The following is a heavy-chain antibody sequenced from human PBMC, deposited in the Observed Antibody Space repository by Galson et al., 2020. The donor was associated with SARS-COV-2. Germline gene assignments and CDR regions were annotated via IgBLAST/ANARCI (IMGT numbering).Heavy chain of an antibody. CDR1: GFTFSSYG. V-gene: IGHV3-33*01. CDR3: ARDNLGVAPFDY. J-gene: IGHJ4*02. CDR2: IWYDGSNK. D-gene: IGHD3-3*01. Sequence: GGSLRLSCAASGFTFSSYGMHWVRQAPGKGLEWVAVIWYDGSNKYYADSVKGRFTISRDNSKNTLYLQMYSLRAEDTAVYYCARDNLGVAPFDYWGQGTLVTVSS.